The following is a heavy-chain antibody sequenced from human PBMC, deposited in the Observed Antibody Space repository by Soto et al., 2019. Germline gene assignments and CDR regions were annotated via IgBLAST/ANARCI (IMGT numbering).Heavy chain of an antibody. D-gene: IGHD3-10*01. CDR1: GFSLSASGVA. CDR2: IYWVDTK. Sequence: QITLKESGPTLVKPTQTLTLTCSFSGFSLSASGVAVGWIRQPPGKALEWLGIIYWVDTKRYSPSLESRVTITKDRSKNQVVLTMTDLDPVDTATYYCAHRLKRGVIGFDYWGQGPGVSVSS. V-gene: IGHV2-5*02. J-gene: IGHJ4*02. CDR3: AHRLKRGVIGFDY.